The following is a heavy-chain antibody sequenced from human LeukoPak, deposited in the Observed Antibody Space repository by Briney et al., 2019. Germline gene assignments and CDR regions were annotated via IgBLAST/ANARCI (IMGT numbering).Heavy chain of an antibody. CDR3: ATTTVTKTSYFDY. D-gene: IGHD4-17*01. Sequence: PSGTLSLTCTVSGGSVSSAPFYWGWIRQSPGKGLEWIGSVDYSGDTYYNLSLKSRVTISLDTSKNQFSLKLTSLTAADTAVYYCATTTVTKTSYFDYWGQGTLVTVSS. V-gene: IGHV4-39*07. J-gene: IGHJ4*02. CDR2: VDYSGDT. CDR1: GGSVSSAPFY.